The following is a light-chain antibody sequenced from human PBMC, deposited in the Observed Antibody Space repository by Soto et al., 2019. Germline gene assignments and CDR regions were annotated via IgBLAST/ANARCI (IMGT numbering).Light chain of an antibody. CDR1: QSLIHSNGSTY. V-gene: IGKV2-30*02. Sequence: DVLLTQSPLSLPVTLGQPASISCRSSQSLIHSNGSTYLSWFQHRPGQSPRRLIYEVSDRDSGVPDRFSGSGSGTDFTLKISRVEAEDVGVYYCMQGTHWPWTFGQGTKVEIK. J-gene: IGKJ1*01. CDR2: EVS. CDR3: MQGTHWPWT.